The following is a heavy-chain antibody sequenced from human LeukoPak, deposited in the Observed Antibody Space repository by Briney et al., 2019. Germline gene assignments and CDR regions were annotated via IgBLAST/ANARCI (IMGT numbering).Heavy chain of an antibody. CDR3: ARDRRAEDTPYNRFDP. CDR2: IKQDGTGE. J-gene: IGHJ5*02. CDR1: GFTLSTYY. Sequence: GGSLRLSCAASGFTLSTYYMSWVRQAPGKGLEWVANIKQDGTGESYVDSVKGRFTISRDNTKNSLYLQMNSLKVEDTAVYYCARDRRAEDTPYNRFDPWGQGTLVTVSS. V-gene: IGHV3-7*01. D-gene: IGHD6-25*01.